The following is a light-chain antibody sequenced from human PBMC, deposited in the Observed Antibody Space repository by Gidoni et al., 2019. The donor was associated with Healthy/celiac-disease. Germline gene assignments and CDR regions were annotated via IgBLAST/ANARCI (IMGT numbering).Light chain of an antibody. CDR3: QQYGSSPWT. Sequence: EIVLTQSPGTLSLSPGERATLSCRASQSVSSSYLAWYQQKPGQAPRLLNYASSSGATGIPGRFSGGGSGTDFTLTISRLEPEDFAVYCRQQYGSSPWTFGQGTKVEIK. J-gene: IGKJ1*01. CDR2: ASS. V-gene: IGKV3-20*01. CDR1: QSVSSSY.